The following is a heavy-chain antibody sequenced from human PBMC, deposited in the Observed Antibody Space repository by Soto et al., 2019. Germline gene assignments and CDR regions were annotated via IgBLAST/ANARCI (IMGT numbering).Heavy chain of an antibody. CDR3: ARYDGYSYGSRAYGMDV. Sequence: PSETLSLTCTVSGGSISSGDYYWNWILQHPGKGLEWILYIYYSGITYYNPSLKRRVTISIDTSKTQFSLRLNSVTAADTAVYYCARYDGYSYGSRAYGMDVWGQGTTVTVSS. CDR1: GGSISSGDYY. J-gene: IGHJ6*02. D-gene: IGHD5-18*01. V-gene: IGHV4-31*03. CDR2: IYYSGIT.